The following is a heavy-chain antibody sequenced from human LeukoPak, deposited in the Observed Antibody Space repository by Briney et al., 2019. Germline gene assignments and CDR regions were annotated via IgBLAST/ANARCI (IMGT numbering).Heavy chain of an antibody. V-gene: IGHV4-30-4*08. CDR2: IYYSGST. D-gene: IGHD6-19*01. Sequence: SETLSLTCTVSGGSINSGDYYWSWIRQPRGKGLEWIGYIYYSGSTYYNPSLKSRVTISVDTSKNQFSLKLSSVTAADTAVYYCASSYSSGWYYFDYWGQGTLVTVSS. J-gene: IGHJ4*02. CDR1: GGSINSGDYY. CDR3: ASSYSSGWYYFDY.